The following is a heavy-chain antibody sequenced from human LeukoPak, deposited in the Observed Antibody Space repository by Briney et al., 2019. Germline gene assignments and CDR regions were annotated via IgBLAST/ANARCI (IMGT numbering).Heavy chain of an antibody. Sequence: GASVKVSCKASGGTFSGYAISWVRQAPGQGLEWMGGIIPIFGTANYAQKFQGRVTITADESTSTAYMELSSLRSEDTAVYYCARFRGHIVVVPAAIGDYYYYGMDVWGQGTTVTVSS. D-gene: IGHD2-2*01. J-gene: IGHJ6*02. CDR3: ARFRGHIVVVPAAIGDYYYYGMDV. V-gene: IGHV1-69*13. CDR2: IIPIFGTA. CDR1: GGTFSGYA.